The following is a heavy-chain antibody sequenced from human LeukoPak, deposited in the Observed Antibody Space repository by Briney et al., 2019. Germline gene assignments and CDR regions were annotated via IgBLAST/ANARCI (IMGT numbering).Heavy chain of an antibody. CDR3: ARGHFGMDV. CDR1: GFTFSNHW. V-gene: IGHV3-7*05. J-gene: IGHJ6*02. Sequence: GGSLRLSCAASGFTFSNHWMTWVCQAPGKGLEWVANINPDGGEKNYVDSVKGRFTISRDNARNSLYLQMNNLRVEDTAVYYCARGHFGMDVWGQGTTVTVSS. CDR2: INPDGGEK.